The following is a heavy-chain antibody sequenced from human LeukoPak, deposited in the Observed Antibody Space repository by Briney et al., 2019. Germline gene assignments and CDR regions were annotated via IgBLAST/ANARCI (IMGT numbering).Heavy chain of an antibody. J-gene: IGHJ4*02. Sequence: GGSLRLSCAASGFTFSRYWMSWVRQAPGKGLEWVANINQDGSETYYVDSVEGRFTISRDNAKNSLFLRMSSLRAEDTAVYFCSGDPGDYWGQGTLVTVSS. V-gene: IGHV3-7*04. CDR1: GFTFSRYW. CDR2: INQDGSET. D-gene: IGHD7-27*01. CDR3: SGDPGDY.